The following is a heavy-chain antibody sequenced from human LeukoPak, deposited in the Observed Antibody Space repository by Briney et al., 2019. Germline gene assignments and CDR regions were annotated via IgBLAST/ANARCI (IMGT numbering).Heavy chain of an antibody. CDR1: GFTFSSYA. CDR2: ISYDGSNK. V-gene: IGHV3-30-3*01. D-gene: IGHD3-3*01. CDR3: ARARYYDFWSGSSCPDY. Sequence: GGSLRLSCAASGFTFSSYAMHWVRQAPGKGLEWVAVISYDGSNKYYADSVKGRFTISRDNSKSTLYLQMNSLRAEDTAVYYCARARYYDFWSGSSCPDYWGQGTLVTVSS. J-gene: IGHJ4*02.